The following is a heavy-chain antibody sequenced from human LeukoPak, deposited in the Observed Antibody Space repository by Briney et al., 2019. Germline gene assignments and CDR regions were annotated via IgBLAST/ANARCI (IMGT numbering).Heavy chain of an antibody. J-gene: IGHJ6*02. CDR1: GYTFTSYG. V-gene: IGHV1-69*04. Sequence: GASVKVSCKASGYTFTSYGISWVRQAPGQGLEWMGRIIPILGIANYAQKFQGRVTITADKSTSTAYMELSSLRSEDTAVYYCASLKIMVVADYYYYGMDVWGQGITVTVSS. D-gene: IGHD2-21*02. CDR2: IIPILGIA. CDR3: ASLKIMVVADYYYYGMDV.